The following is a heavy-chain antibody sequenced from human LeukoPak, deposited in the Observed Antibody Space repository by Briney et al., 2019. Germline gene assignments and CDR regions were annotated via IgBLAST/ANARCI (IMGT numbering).Heavy chain of an antibody. J-gene: IGHJ5*02. CDR1: GFPFSSYA. D-gene: IGHD3-9*01. CDR3: AKDQYYDILTGYDH. CDR2: ISGDGATT. V-gene: IGHV3-23*01. Sequence: PGGSLRLSCAASGFPFSSYAMTWVRQAPGKGLEWVSSISGDGATTYHADSVKGRFTISRDNAKNTVYLEISILGAEDTAVYYCAKDQYYDILTGYDHWGQGTLVTVSS.